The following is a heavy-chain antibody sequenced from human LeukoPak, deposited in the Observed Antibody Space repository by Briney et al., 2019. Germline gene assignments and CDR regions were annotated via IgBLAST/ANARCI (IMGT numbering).Heavy chain of an antibody. J-gene: IGHJ4*02. CDR2: IIAIFRTA. V-gene: IGHV1-69*13. D-gene: IGHD3-22*01. CDR1: GGTFNSYA. Sequence: ASVKVSCKTSGGTFNSYAISWVRQAPGQGLEWMGGIIAIFRTANYAQKFQSRVTITADEFMSTVYMELSSLRSEDTAVYYCARHSGYHSTTHLDYWGQGTLVTVSS. CDR3: ARHSGYHSTTHLDY.